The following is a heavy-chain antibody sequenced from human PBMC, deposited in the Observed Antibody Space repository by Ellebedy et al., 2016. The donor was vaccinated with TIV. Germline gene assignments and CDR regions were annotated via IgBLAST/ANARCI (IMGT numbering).Heavy chain of an antibody. V-gene: IGHV3-48*01. D-gene: IGHD5-18*01. CDR3: ARRGYSYGYAFDI. Sequence: GESLKISCAASGFTFSSYSMNWVRQAPGKGLEWVSFISSSSSTIYYADSVKGRFTISRENAKNSLYLQMNSLRAGDTAVYYCARRGYSYGYAFDIWGQGTMVTVSS. CDR2: ISSSSSTI. J-gene: IGHJ3*02. CDR1: GFTFSSYS.